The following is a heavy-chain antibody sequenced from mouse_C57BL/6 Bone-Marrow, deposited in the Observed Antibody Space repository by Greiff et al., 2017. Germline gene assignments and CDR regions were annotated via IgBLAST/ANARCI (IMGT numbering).Heavy chain of an antibody. CDR1: GYTFTSYW. J-gene: IGHJ2*01. D-gene: IGHD2-10*01. CDR3: ARRTYYGNHGDFDY. Sequence: VQLQQPGAELVKPGASVKLSCKASGYTFTSYWMHWVKQRPGQGLEWIGMIHPNSGSTNYNEKFKSKATLTVDKSSSTAYMQLSSLTSEDSAVYYCARRTYYGNHGDFDYWGQGTTLTVSS. V-gene: IGHV1-64*01. CDR2: IHPNSGST.